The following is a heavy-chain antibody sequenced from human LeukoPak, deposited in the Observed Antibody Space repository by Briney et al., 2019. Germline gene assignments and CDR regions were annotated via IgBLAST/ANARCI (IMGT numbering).Heavy chain of an antibody. D-gene: IGHD3-10*01. CDR3: VKDGGSYGSGSNSFGH. Sequence: PGRSLRLSCAASGFTFDDSAMHWVRQNPGKGLEWVSGISWNSDNIAYVDSVEGRFTISRDNAKNSLYLQMASLRPEDTALYYCVKDGGSYGSGSNSFGHWGQGTLVIVS. J-gene: IGHJ4*02. V-gene: IGHV3-9*01. CDR1: GFTFDDSA. CDR2: ISWNSDNI.